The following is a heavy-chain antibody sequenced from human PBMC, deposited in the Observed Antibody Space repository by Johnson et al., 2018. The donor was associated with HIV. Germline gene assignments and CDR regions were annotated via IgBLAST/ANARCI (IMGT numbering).Heavy chain of an antibody. J-gene: IGHJ3*02. D-gene: IGHD4-23*01. CDR3: ARVTLVLDI. CDR1: GLIFSRSW. CDR2: SNSDGSST. V-gene: IGHV3-74*02. Sequence: VQLVESGGGVVQPGRSLRLSCAASGLIFSRSWIHWVRQAPGKGLVWVSRSNSDGSSTNYADSVKGRFTISRDNSKNTLYLQMNSLRAEDTAVYYCARVTLVLDIWGQGTMVTVSS.